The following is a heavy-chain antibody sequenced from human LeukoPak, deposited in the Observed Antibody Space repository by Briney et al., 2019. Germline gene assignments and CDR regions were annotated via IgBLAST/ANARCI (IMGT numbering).Heavy chain of an antibody. CDR3: ARDSQPYGQNWFDP. CDR1: GGSISSYY. CDR2: IYYTGST. Sequence: SETLSLTCTVSGGSISSYYWTWIRQPPGKGLEWIGYIYYTGSTKYNASLESRVAISIDTSKNQFSLKLTSVTAADTAVYYCARDSQPYGQNWFDPWGQGILVTVSS. J-gene: IGHJ5*02. V-gene: IGHV4-59*01. D-gene: IGHD3-10*01.